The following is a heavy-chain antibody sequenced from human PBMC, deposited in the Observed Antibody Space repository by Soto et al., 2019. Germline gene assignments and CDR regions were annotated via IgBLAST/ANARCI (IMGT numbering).Heavy chain of an antibody. J-gene: IGHJ5*02. V-gene: IGHV4-31*03. D-gene: IGHD3-16*02. CDR1: GGSISSGGYY. Sequence: PSETLSLTCTVSGGSISSGGYYWSWIRQHPGKGLEWIGYIYYSGSTYYNPSLKSRVTISVDTSKNQFSLKLNSVTASDTAVYYCAGRNSLASVSLNFRELSNYKWIDPWGPGTLVTVS. CDR2: IYYSGST. CDR3: AGRNSLASVSLNFRELSNYKWIDP.